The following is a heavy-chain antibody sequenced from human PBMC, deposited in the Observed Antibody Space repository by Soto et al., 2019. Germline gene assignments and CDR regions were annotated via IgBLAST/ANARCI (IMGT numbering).Heavy chain of an antibody. CDR1: GYPLTDFY. J-gene: IGHJ2*01. CDR2: INPHTGDT. D-gene: IGHD6-25*01. Sequence: QVQLVQSGAEVKKPGASVTVSCKTSGYPLTDFYIHWVRQAPGQGLEWMAWINPHTGDTNTALKFQGRVTMTRDTSINTAFMELTRLGSDDTAVYYCAREGGAAPGARREWYLDLWGRGTLVSVYS. CDR3: AREGGAAPGARREWYLDL. V-gene: IGHV1-2*02.